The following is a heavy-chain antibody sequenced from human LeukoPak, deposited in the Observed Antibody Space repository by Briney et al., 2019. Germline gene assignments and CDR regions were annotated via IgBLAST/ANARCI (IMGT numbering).Heavy chain of an antibody. CDR1: GFTVSSNY. V-gene: IGHV3-21*06. CDR3: ARDRGTRGSSWFDY. J-gene: IGHJ4*02. Sequence: PGGSLRLSCAASGFTVSSNYMSWVRQAPGKGLEWVSCISSSGSDLYYADSVKGRFTISRDSAKHLLYLQMNSLRADDTAVYYCARDRGTRGSSWFDYWGQGTLVTVSS. CDR2: ISSSGSDL. D-gene: IGHD6-13*01.